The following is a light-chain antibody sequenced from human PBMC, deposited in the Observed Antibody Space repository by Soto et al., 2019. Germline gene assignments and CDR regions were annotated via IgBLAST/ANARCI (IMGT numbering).Light chain of an antibody. CDR3: QSYDSSLSGSV. V-gene: IGLV1-40*01. J-gene: IGLJ3*02. CDR2: DNN. Sequence: QAVVTQPPSVSGAPGQRVTISCTGSSSNIGADYDVHWYRQLPGTAPKLLIYDNNNRPSGVPDRFSGSKSGTSASLAITGLQAEDEADYFCQSYDSSLSGSVFGGGTQLTVL. CDR1: SSNIGADYD.